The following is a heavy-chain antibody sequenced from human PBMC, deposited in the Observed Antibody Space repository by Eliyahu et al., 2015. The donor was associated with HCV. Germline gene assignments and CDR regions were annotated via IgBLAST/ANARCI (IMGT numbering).Heavy chain of an antibody. D-gene: IGHD5-18*01. CDR1: GFTFSDYY. J-gene: IGHJ6*02. CDR3: AREADTARVDV. V-gene: IGHV3-11*06. CDR2: ISSSSSYT. Sequence: QVQLVESGGGLVKPGGSLRLSCAASGFTFSDYYMSWIRQAPGKGLEGVSYISSSSSYTNYADSVKGRFTISRDNAKNSLYLQMNSLRAEDTAVYYCAREADTARVDVWGQGTTVTVSS.